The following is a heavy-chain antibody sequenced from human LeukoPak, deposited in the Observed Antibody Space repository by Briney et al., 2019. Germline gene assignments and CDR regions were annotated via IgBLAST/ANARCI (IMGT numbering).Heavy chain of an antibody. D-gene: IGHD3-22*01. CDR1: GGSINNYY. CDR3: ARLSDYYDSSGYSTGAFDI. CDR2: IYTTGST. V-gene: IGHV4-4*07. J-gene: IGHJ3*02. Sequence: SETLSLTRTVSGGSINNYYWSWIRQPAGKGLEWIGRIYTTGSTNYNPSLKSRITISVDTSKNQFSLKLSSVTAADTAVYYCARLSDYYDSSGYSTGAFDIWGQGTMVTVSS.